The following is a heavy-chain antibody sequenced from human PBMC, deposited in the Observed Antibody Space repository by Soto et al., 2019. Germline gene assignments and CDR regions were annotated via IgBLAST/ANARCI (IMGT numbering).Heavy chain of an antibody. D-gene: IGHD3-22*01. J-gene: IGHJ3*02. V-gene: IGHV4-31*03. CDR1: GGSISSGGYY. CDR2: IYYSGST. Sequence: SETLSLTCTVSGGSISSGGYYWSWIRQHPWKGLEWIVYIYYSGSTYYNPSLKSRVTISVDTSKNQFSLKLSSVTAADTAVYYCARGGTYYYDSSGYSVPSDAFDIWGQGTMVTVSS. CDR3: ARGGTYYYDSSGYSVPSDAFDI.